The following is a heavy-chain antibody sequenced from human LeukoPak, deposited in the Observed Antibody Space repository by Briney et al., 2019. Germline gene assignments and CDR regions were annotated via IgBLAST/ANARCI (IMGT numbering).Heavy chain of an antibody. V-gene: IGHV3-23*01. CDR3: AKAELLWFGELLGNWFDP. CDR1: GFAFSGFA. Sequence: PGGSLRLSCSASGFAFSGFAMGWVRQAPGKGLEWVSAISGSGGSTYYADSVKGRFTISRDNSKNTLYLQMNSLRAEDTAVYYCAKAELLWFGELLGNWFDPWGQGTLVTVSS. CDR2: ISGSGGST. J-gene: IGHJ5*02. D-gene: IGHD3-10*01.